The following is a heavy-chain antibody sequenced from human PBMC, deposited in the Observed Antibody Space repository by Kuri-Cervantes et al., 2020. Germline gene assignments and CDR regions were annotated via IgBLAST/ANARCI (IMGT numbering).Heavy chain of an antibody. D-gene: IGHD3-22*01. CDR3: AKGHSSPPYYYDSSGYYFNGMDV. V-gene: IGHV3-30*18. CDR1: GFTFSSYG. J-gene: IGHJ6*02. Sequence: GGSLTVCCAASGFTFSSYGMHWVRQAPGKGLEWVAVISYDGSNKYYADSVKGRFTISRDNSKNTLYLQMNSLRAEDTAVYYCAKGHSSPPYYYDSSGYYFNGMDVWGQGTTVTVSS. CDR2: ISYDGSNK.